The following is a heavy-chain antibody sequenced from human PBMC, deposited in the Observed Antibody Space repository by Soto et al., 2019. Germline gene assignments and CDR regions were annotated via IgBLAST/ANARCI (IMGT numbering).Heavy chain of an antibody. D-gene: IGHD3-10*01. Sequence: SETLSLTCTVSGASISSYYWSWIRQPPGKGLEWIGYIYDSGSTTYNPSLKSRVTISLDTSDNQFSLNLRSVTAADTAVYYCARGVTWFVDSDSWRHGTQVTVHS. CDR3: ARGVTWFVDSDS. CDR2: IYDSGST. J-gene: IGHJ5*01. CDR1: GASISSYY. V-gene: IGHV4-59*01.